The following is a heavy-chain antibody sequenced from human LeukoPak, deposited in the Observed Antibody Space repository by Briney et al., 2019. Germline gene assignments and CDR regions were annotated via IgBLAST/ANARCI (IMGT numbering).Heavy chain of an antibody. Sequence: GGSPRLSCVVSGFTFNNYGMNWVRQAPGKGLDWVASIAYDGSNENYAESVKGRFTISRDNSKNTLYLQLSSLTAEDTAVYYCARPSGSVTIFGVVDYFDYWGQGSLVTVSS. CDR3: ARPSGSVTIFGVVDYFDY. CDR1: GFTFNNYG. J-gene: IGHJ4*02. D-gene: IGHD3-3*01. V-gene: IGHV3-30*04. CDR2: IAYDGSNE.